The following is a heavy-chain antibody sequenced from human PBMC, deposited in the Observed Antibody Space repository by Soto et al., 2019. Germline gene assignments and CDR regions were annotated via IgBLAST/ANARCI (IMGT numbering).Heavy chain of an antibody. V-gene: IGHV1-46*03. CDR1: GYSFTRYF. J-gene: IGHJ4*02. Sequence: QVQLVQSGAEVKKPGASVKVSCKASGYSFTRYFIHWVRQAPGQGLAWMGFINPSGGNTMYAQRFQGRVTLTRDTSTSTVNMELSSLRSDDTAIYYCVREQPPTHSYPFDYWGQGTLVTVSS. D-gene: IGHD5-18*01. CDR2: INPSGGNT. CDR3: VREQPPTHSYPFDY.